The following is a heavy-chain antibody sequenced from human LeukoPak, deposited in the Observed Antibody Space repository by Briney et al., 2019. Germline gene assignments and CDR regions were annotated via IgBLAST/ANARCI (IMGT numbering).Heavy chain of an antibody. Sequence: GGSLRLSCVASAFTFNTYSMNWVRQAPGKGLEWLSYISGDSNTIYYADSVKGRFTISRDNGKNSLYLQMNSLRADDTAAYYCGTPFDHWGQRNVVRVSS. CDR1: AFTFNTYS. CDR3: GTPFDH. J-gene: IGHJ4*02. V-gene: IGHV3-48*01. CDR2: ISGDSNTI.